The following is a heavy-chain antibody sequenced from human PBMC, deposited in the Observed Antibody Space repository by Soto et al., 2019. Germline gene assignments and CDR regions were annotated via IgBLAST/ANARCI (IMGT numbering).Heavy chain of an antibody. V-gene: IGHV3-30-3*01. D-gene: IGHD2-21*02. CDR3: ARDNVGDWGHYYYGMDV. Sequence: GGSLRLSCAASGFTFSSYAMHWVRQAPGKGLEWVAVISYDGSNKYYADSVKGRFTISRDNSKNTLYLQMNSLRAEDTAVYYCARDNVGDWGHYYYGMDVWGQGTTVTVSS. J-gene: IGHJ6*02. CDR2: ISYDGSNK. CDR1: GFTFSSYA.